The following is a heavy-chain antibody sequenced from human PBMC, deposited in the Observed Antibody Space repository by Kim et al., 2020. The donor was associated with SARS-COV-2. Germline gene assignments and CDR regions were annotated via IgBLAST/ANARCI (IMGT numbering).Heavy chain of an antibody. Sequence: SVKVSCKASGGTFSSYAISWVRQAPGQGLEWMGGIIPIFGTANYAQKFQGRVTITADKSTSTAYMELSSLRSEDTAVYYCAREIYDILTGSYLQFDYWGQGTLVTVSS. CDR2: IIPIFGTA. D-gene: IGHD3-9*01. CDR1: GGTFSSYA. V-gene: IGHV1-69*06. J-gene: IGHJ4*02. CDR3: AREIYDILTGSYLQFDY.